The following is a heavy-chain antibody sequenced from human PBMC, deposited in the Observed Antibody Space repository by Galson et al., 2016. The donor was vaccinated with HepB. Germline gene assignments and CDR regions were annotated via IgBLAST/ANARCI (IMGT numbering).Heavy chain of an antibody. CDR3: ARHGPPSPAAPPEY. CDR1: GYTFSRYW. V-gene: IGHV5-51*01. CDR2: IYPGDSDT. D-gene: IGHD2-2*01. Sequence: QSGAEVKKPGESLKISCKASGYTFSRYWIGWVRQMPGKGLEWMGIIYPGDSDTRYSPSFQDQVTISADKSINTAYLQWSSLKASDSAMYFCARHGPPSPAAPPEYWGQGTLVTVSS. J-gene: IGHJ4*02.